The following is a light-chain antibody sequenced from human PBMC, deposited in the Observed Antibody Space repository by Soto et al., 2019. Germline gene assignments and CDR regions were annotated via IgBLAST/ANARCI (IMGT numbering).Light chain of an antibody. V-gene: IGLV1-44*01. CDR1: SSNIGSNN. CDR2: SNN. J-gene: IGLJ2*01. CDR3: EAWDDSLNGVV. Sequence: QSVLTQTPSASGTPGQRVNISCSGSSSNIGSNNVNWYQQLPGTDPKLLIYSNNQRPSGVPDRFSGSKSGTSASLAISGLQSEDEADYYCEAWDDSLNGVVFGGGTKLTVL.